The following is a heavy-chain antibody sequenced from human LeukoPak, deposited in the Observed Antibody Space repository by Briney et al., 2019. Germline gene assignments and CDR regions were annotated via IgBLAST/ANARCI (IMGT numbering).Heavy chain of an antibody. CDR2: ISGSGGST. J-gene: IGHJ4*02. V-gene: IGHV3-23*01. CDR1: GFTFSSYA. CDR3: AKSLTTITMVRGVLFDY. D-gene: IGHD3-10*01. Sequence: GGSLRLSCAASGFTFSSYAMSWVRQAPGKGLEWVSAISGSGGSTYYADSVKGRFTISRDNSKNTLYLQMNSLRAEDTAVYYCAKSLTTITMVRGVLFDYWGQGTLVTVSS.